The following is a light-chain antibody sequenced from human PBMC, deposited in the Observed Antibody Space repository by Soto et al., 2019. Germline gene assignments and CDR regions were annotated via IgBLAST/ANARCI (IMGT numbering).Light chain of an antibody. Sequence: NFMLTQPHSVSESPGKTVIISCNHSSGCIASNYVQWYQQRPGSSPTTVIYEDNQRPSGVPDRFSGSIDSSSNSASLTISGLETEDEADYFCQSYDATNQVFGGGTKLTVL. CDR1: SGCIASNY. J-gene: IGLJ3*02. V-gene: IGLV6-57*01. CDR3: QSYDATNQV. CDR2: EDN.